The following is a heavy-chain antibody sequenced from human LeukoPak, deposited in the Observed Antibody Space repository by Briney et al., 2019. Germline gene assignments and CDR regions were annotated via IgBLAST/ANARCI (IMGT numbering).Heavy chain of an antibody. Sequence: GSLRLSCAASGFTFSNAWMSWVRQAPGKGLEWVGRIKSKTNGGTTDYAAPVKGRFTISRDDSKNTLYLQMSSLKTEDTAVYYCTTDRYSSSWYPPYYYYYYMDVWGKGTTVTVSS. CDR1: GFTFSNAW. V-gene: IGHV3-15*01. D-gene: IGHD6-13*01. CDR3: TTDRYSSSWYPPYYYYYYMDV. J-gene: IGHJ6*03. CDR2: IKSKTNGGTT.